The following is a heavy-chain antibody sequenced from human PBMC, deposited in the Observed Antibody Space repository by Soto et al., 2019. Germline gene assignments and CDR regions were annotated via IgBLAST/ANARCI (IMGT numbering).Heavy chain of an antibody. D-gene: IGHD4-17*01. CDR1: GFTFSAYR. CDR2: ISGNNDNI. Sequence: EVQLVESGGGLVQPGGSLRLSCVASGFTFSAYRMHWVRQAPRKGQEWLSYISGNNDNIYYADAVRCRFNISRDYAKSTLFLQMDGLRDENTAVYYCERQVHTVGNPIDLGGQGPVGTVSS. CDR3: ERQVHTVGNPIDL. J-gene: IGHJ4*02. V-gene: IGHV3-48*02.